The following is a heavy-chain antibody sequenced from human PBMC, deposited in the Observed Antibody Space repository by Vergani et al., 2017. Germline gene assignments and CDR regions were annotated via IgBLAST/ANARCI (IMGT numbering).Heavy chain of an antibody. J-gene: IGHJ6*02. V-gene: IGHV3-11*04. CDR3: AREVGDYAHYYYGMDV. CDR2: ISSSGSTI. CDR1: GFTFSDYY. D-gene: IGHD4-17*01. Sequence: VQLLESGGGLVQPGGSLRLSCAASGFTFSDYYMSWIRQAPGKGLEWVSYISSSGSTIYYADSVKGRFTISRDNAKNSLYLQMNSLRAEDTAVYYCAREVGDYAHYYYGMDVWGQGTTVTVSS.